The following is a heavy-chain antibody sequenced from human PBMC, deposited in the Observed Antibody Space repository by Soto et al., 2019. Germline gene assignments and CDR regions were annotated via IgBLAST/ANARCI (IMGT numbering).Heavy chain of an antibody. CDR1: GLTFSTYW. J-gene: IGHJ6*02. Sequence: EVQLVESGGGLVQPGGSLRLSCTASGLTFSTYWMHWVRQAPGKGLAWISRLNSGATTANYADSVRGRCSISRDNAKNTVYLQLNSLRDEETAVYYCARGVPGYYAVDVWGQGTTVTVSS. CDR3: ARGVPGYYAVDV. V-gene: IGHV3-74*01. CDR2: LNSGATTA.